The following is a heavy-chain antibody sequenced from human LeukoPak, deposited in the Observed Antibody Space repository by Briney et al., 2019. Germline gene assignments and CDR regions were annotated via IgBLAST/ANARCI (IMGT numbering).Heavy chain of an antibody. CDR3: ASNYYDNSGYYSFDY. CDR1: GGSFSGYY. CDR2: INHSGST. J-gene: IGHJ4*02. D-gene: IGHD3-22*01. V-gene: IGHV4-34*01. Sequence: PSETLSLTCAVYGGSFSGYYWSWIRQPPGKGLEWIGEINHSGSTNYNPSLKSRVTISVDTSKNQFSLKLSSVTAADTAVYYCASNYYDNSGYYSFDYWGQGTLVTVSS.